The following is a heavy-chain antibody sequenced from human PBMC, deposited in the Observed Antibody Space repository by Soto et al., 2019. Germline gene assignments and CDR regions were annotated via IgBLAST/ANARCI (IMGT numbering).Heavy chain of an antibody. D-gene: IGHD1-26*01. CDR1: GFTFSSYA. CDR3: ARSAGGSYPQYDY. CDR2: ISYDGRDK. Sequence: ESGGGVVQPGRSLRLSCAASGFTFSSYAMHWVRQAPGTGLEWVAVISYDGRDKYYPDSVKGRFTISRDNSKNTLYLQMNSLRAEDTAVYYCARSAGGSYPQYDYWGQGTLVTVSS. J-gene: IGHJ4*02. V-gene: IGHV3-30*04.